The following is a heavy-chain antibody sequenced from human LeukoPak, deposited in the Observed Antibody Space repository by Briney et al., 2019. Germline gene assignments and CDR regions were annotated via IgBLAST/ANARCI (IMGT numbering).Heavy chain of an antibody. Sequence: GASVKVSCKASGYTFTSYDINWVRQATGQELEWMGWMNPNSGNTGYAQKFQGRVTMTRNTSISTAYMELSSLRSEDTAVYYCARDYPSYGDYLYYYYYMDVWGKGTTVTVSS. CDR2: MNPNSGNT. D-gene: IGHD4-17*01. CDR3: ARDYPSYGDYLYYYYYMDV. V-gene: IGHV1-8*01. CDR1: GYTFTSYD. J-gene: IGHJ6*03.